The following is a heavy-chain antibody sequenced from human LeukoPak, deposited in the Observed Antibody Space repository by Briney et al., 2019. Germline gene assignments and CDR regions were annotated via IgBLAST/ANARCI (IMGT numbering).Heavy chain of an antibody. D-gene: IGHD4-17*01. J-gene: IGHJ3*02. V-gene: IGHV3-33*01. CDR3: ARDSHLDYGDYNGRAFDI. Sequence: PGGSLRLSCAASGFTFSSYGMHWVRQAPGKGLEWVAVIWYDGSNKYYADSVKGRFTISRDNSKNTLYLQMNSLRAEDTAVYYCARDSHLDYGDYNGRAFDIWGQGTMVTVSS. CDR2: IWYDGSNK. CDR1: GFTFSSYG.